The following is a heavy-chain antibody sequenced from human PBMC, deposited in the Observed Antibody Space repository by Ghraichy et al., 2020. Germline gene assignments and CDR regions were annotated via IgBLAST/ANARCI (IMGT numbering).Heavy chain of an antibody. CDR3: AKEGADTAMVSHFDY. V-gene: IGHV3-23*01. CDR2: ISGSGGST. Sequence: LSLTCAASGFTFSSYAMSWVRQAPGKGLEWVSAISGSGGSTYYADSVKGRFTISRDNSKNTLYLQMNSLRAEDTAVYYCAKEGADTAMVSHFDYWGQGTLVTVSS. J-gene: IGHJ4*02. CDR1: GFTFSSYA. D-gene: IGHD5-18*01.